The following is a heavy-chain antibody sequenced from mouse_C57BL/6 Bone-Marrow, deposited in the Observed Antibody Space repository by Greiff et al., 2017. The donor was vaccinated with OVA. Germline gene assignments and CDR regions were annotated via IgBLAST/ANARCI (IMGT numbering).Heavy chain of an antibody. CDR1: GFTFSSYG. CDR2: ISSGGSYT. CDR3: ALLQIF. D-gene: IGHD2-12*01. J-gene: IGHJ3*01. V-gene: IGHV5-6*01. Sequence: EVQGVESGGDLVKPGGSLKLSCAASGFTFSSYGMSWVRQTPDKRLEWVATISSGGSYTYYPDSVKGRFTISRDNAKNTLYLQMSSLKSEDTAMYYCALLQIFWGQGTLVTVSA.